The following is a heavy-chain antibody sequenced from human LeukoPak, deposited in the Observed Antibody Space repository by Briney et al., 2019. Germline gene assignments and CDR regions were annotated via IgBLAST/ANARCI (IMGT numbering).Heavy chain of an antibody. CDR3: AKDPYDSSGYYYQGCFDY. J-gene: IGHJ4*02. D-gene: IGHD3-22*01. V-gene: IGHV3-23*01. CDR2: ISGSGGST. CDR1: GFTFSSYA. Sequence: PGGSLGLSCAASGFTFSSYAMSWVRQAPGKGLEWVSAISGSGGSTYYADSVKGRFTISRDNSKNTLYLQMNSLRAEDTAVYYCAKDPYDSSGYYYQGCFDYWGQGTLVTVSA.